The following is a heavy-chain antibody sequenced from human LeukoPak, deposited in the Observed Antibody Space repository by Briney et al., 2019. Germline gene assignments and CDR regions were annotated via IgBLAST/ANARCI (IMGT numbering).Heavy chain of an antibody. CDR3: AKVGVGMVVTSQFDL. V-gene: IGHV3-23*01. D-gene: IGHD2-21*02. J-gene: IGHJ5*02. CDR2: ISGSGGAT. Sequence: GGSLRLSCAASGFTFDDYAMHWVRHAPGKGLEWVSVISGSGGATYSADSVKGRFTISRDNSKNTLSLQMNSLRAEDTAVYYCAKVGVGMVVTSQFDLWGQGTLVTVSS. CDR1: GFTFDDYA.